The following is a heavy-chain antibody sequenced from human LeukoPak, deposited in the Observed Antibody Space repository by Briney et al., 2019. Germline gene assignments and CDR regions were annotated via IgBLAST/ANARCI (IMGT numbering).Heavy chain of an antibody. J-gene: IGHJ4*02. Sequence: SETLSLTCTVSGDSISSYYWSWIRQPAGKGLEWIGRIYTSGSTNYNPSLKSRVTISVDKSKNQFSLKLSSVTAADTAVYYCARVSLRNYFDYWGQGTLVTVSS. CDR2: IYTSGST. V-gene: IGHV4-4*07. D-gene: IGHD3-22*01. CDR1: GDSISSYY. CDR3: ARVSLRNYFDY.